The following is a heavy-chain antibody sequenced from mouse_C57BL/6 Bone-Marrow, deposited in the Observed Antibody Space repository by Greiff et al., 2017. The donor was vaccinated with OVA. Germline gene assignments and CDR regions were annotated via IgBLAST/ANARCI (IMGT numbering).Heavy chain of an antibody. D-gene: IGHD1-1*01. CDR1: GYTFTSYW. CDR3: AREGDYYGSSPYAMDY. J-gene: IGHJ4*01. Sequence: VQLQQPGAELVKPGASVKLSCKASGYTFTSYWMHWVKQRPGQGLEWIGMIHPNSGSTNYNEKFKSNATLTVDKSSSTAYMQLSSLTSEDSAVYYCAREGDYYGSSPYAMDYWGQGTSVTVSS. V-gene: IGHV1-64*01. CDR2: IHPNSGST.